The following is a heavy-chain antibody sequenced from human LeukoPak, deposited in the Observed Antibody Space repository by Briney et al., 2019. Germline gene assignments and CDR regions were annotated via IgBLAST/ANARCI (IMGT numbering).Heavy chain of an antibody. CDR1: GGSISNYY. J-gene: IGHJ4*02. D-gene: IGHD3-22*01. V-gene: IGHV4-59*01. Sequence: SETLSLTCTVSGGSISNYYWGWIRQPPGKGLEWIGYAYNSGGTNYNPSLKSRVTISVDPSKNQFSLKLSSVTAADTAVYYCARGALSYFDSRGYYYVDYWGQGTLVTVSS. CDR3: ARGALSYFDSRGYYYVDY. CDR2: AYNSGGT.